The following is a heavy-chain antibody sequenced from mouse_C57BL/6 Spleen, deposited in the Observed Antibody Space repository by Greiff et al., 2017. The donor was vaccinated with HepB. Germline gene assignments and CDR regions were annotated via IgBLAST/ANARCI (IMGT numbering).Heavy chain of an antibody. CDR2: INPGSGGT. D-gene: IGHD2-3*01. J-gene: IGHJ2*01. CDR3: ARNGYYEDY. CDR1: GYAFTNYL. V-gene: IGHV1-54*01. Sequence: QVQLQQSGAELVRPGTSVKVSCKASGYAFTNYLIEWVKQRPGQGLEWIGVINPGSGGTNYNEKFKGKATLTADNSSSTAYMQLSSLTSEDSAVYFCARNGYYEDYWGQGTTLTVSS.